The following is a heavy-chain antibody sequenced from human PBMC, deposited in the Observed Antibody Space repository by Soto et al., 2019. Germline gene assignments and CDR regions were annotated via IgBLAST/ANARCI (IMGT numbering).Heavy chain of an antibody. Sequence: KESGPMLMKPTQTLTLTCTFSGFSLSTSEVGVGWIRQPPGKALEWLALIYWNDDARYSPSLRNRLTITKDTSKNQVVLTMTNMDRVDTATYYCIHDGKMGYTGYDRFDYWGQGTLVTVSS. J-gene: IGHJ4*02. D-gene: IGHD5-12*01. CDR3: IHDGKMGYTGYDRFDY. V-gene: IGHV2-5*01. CDR1: GFSLSTSEVG. CDR2: IYWNDDA.